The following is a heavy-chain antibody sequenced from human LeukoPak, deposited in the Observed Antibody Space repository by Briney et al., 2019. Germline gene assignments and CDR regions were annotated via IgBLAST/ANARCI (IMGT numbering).Heavy chain of an antibody. D-gene: IGHD6-19*01. J-gene: IGHJ2*01. Sequence: PGGSLRLSCAASGFTFSDYNMSWIRQAPGKGLEWVSYISSSDSTIYYADSVKGRFTISRDNAKNSLYLQMNSLRAEDTAVYYCARSTSSGWYQRYFDLWGRGTLVTVSS. CDR3: ARSTSSGWYQRYFDL. CDR2: ISSSDSTI. V-gene: IGHV3-11*01. CDR1: GFTFSDYN.